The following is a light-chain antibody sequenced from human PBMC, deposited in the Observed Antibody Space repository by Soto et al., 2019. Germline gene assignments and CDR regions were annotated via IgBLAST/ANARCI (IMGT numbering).Light chain of an antibody. V-gene: IGKV1-5*03. Sequence: DIQMTQSPSTLSASVGDRVTITCRASQSISSWLAWCQQKPGKAPKLLIYKASSLESGVPSSFSGSGSGTEFTLTISSLQPDDFATYYCQQYNSYSWTFGQGTNVEIK. CDR1: QSISSW. CDR2: KAS. CDR3: QQYNSYSWT. J-gene: IGKJ1*01.